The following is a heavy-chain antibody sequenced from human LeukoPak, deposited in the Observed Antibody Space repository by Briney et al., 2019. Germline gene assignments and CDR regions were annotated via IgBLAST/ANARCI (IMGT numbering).Heavy chain of an antibody. CDR1: GFTFSSYS. CDR3: ARGSVYYDSSGYLYY. CDR2: ISSSSSTI. Sequence: GGSLRLSCAASGFTFSSYSMNWVRQAPGKGLEWVSYISSSSSTIYYADSVKGRFTISRDNAKNSLYLQMNSLRAEDTAVYYCARGSVYYDSSGYLYYWGQGTLVTVSS. D-gene: IGHD3-22*01. J-gene: IGHJ4*02. V-gene: IGHV3-48*01.